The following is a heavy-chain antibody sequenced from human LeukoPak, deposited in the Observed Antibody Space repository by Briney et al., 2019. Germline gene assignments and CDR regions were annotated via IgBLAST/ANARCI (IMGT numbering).Heavy chain of an antibody. Sequence: GASVKVSCKLSGDTLTELSMHWVRQSPGKGLEWMGGFVPEDGETIYAQKVQGRVTMTEDTSTDTAYMELSSLRSDDTAVYFCATLPRGHLFDSWGQGTLVTVSS. CDR3: ATLPRGHLFDS. V-gene: IGHV1-24*01. J-gene: IGHJ4*02. D-gene: IGHD3-10*01. CDR2: FVPEDGET. CDR1: GDTLTELS.